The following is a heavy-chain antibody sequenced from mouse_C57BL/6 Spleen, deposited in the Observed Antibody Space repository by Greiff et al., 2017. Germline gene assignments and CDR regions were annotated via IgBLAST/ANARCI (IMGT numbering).Heavy chain of an antibody. CDR3: ARTGVSCGYKEFAY. D-gene: IGHD3-1*01. Sequence: QVQLQQPVAELVRPGSSVKLSCTASGYTFTSTCMHWVKQRPKQGLEWIGNIDPSDSETHYNPKFQDKATMTVDKSSSTAYMQLSSLTSEDSAVSYCARTGVSCGYKEFAYWGQGTLVTVSA. CDR1: GYTFTSTC. V-gene: IGHV1-52*01. CDR2: IDPSDSET. J-gene: IGHJ3*01.